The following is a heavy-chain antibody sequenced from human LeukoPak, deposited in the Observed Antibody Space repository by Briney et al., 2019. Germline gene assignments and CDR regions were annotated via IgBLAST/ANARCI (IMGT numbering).Heavy chain of an antibody. CDR1: GFTFSSYA. D-gene: IGHD6-13*01. CDR3: AKEDGSSWYSRSSYYFDY. Sequence: PGGSLRLSCAASGFTFSSYAMSWVRQAPGKGLEWVSAISGSGGSTHYADSVEGRFTISRDNSKNTLYLQMNSLRAEDTAVYYCAKEDGSSWYSRSSYYFDYWGQGTLVTVSS. CDR2: ISGSGGST. V-gene: IGHV3-23*01. J-gene: IGHJ4*02.